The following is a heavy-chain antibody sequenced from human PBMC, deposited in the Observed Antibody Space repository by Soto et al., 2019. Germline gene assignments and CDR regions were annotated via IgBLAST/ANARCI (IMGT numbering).Heavy chain of an antibody. CDR1: GGSISSYY. J-gene: IGHJ4*02. CDR2: IYYSGST. CDR3: ARAQEFLETNIDY. V-gene: IGHV4-59*01. Sequence: SETLSLTCTVSGGSISSYYWSWIRQPPGKGLEWIGYIYYSGSTNYNPSLKSRVTISVDTSKNQFSLKLSSVTAADTAVYYCARAQEFLETNIDYWGQGTLVTVSS. D-gene: IGHD3-3*01.